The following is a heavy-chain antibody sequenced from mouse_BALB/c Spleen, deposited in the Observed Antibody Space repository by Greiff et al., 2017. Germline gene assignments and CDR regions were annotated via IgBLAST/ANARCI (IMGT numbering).Heavy chain of an antibody. Sequence: QVQLQQSGAELMKPGASVKISCKATGYTFSSYWIEWVKQRPGHGLEWIGEILPGSGSTNYNEKFKGKATFTADTSSNTAYMQLSSLTSEDSAVYYCARLIYYGYDAMDYWGQGTSGTVSS. D-gene: IGHD2-1*01. CDR1: GYTFSSYW. J-gene: IGHJ4*01. V-gene: IGHV1-9*01. CDR3: ARLIYYGYDAMDY. CDR2: ILPGSGST.